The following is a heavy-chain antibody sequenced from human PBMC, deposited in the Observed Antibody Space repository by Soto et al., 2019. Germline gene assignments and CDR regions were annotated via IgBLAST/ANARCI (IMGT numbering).Heavy chain of an antibody. Sequence: PGGSLRLSCAASGFTFSSYAMHWVRQAPGKGLEWVAVISYDGSNKYYADSVKGRFTISRDNSKNTLYLQMNSLRAEDTAVYYCARDRFRGTMIVVAPPDYWGQGTLVTVSS. D-gene: IGHD3-22*01. V-gene: IGHV3-30-3*01. J-gene: IGHJ4*02. CDR1: GFTFSSYA. CDR2: ISYDGSNK. CDR3: ARDRFRGTMIVVAPPDY.